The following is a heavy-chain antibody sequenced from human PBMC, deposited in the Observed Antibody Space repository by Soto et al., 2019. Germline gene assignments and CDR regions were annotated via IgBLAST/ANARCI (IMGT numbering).Heavy chain of an antibody. CDR3: ARDAEIVLVTDAIYYYYGMDV. J-gene: IGHJ6*02. CDR1: GFTFSNYW. D-gene: IGHD2-2*01. Sequence: LRLSCAASGFTFSNYWMHWVRQAPGKGLVWVSRINSDGSSTNYADSVEGRFTISRDSAKNTLYLQMNSLRAEDTAVYYCARDAEIVLVTDAIYYYYGMDVWGQGTSVTVSS. V-gene: IGHV3-74*01. CDR2: INSDGSST.